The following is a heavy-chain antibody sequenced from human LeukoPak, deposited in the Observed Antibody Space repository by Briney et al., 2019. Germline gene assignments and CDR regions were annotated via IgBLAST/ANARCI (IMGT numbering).Heavy chain of an antibody. J-gene: IGHJ4*02. CDR2: IYGGGSA. CDR3: ARVRITMVRGVAYAGQFDY. V-gene: IGHV3-53*01. D-gene: IGHD3-10*01. CDR1: GFTVSNNY. Sequence: PGGSLRLSCAASGFTVSNNYMSWVRQAPGKGLEWVSIIYGGGSAYYADSVRGRFTISRDNSKNTLYLQMNGLRAEDTAVYYCARVRITMVRGVAYAGQFDYWGQGTLVTVSS.